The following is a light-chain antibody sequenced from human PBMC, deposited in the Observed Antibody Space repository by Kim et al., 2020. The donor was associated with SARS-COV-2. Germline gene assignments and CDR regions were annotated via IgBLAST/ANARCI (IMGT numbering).Light chain of an antibody. J-gene: IGLJ2*01. V-gene: IGLV2-14*03. CDR1: SRDIGDYNY. Sequence: HSIPISCPGTSRDIGDYNYVSCYQQHPGKAPQLMIYAVTNRFSGVSNRFSGSTSGNTASLTISGLQTEDEAYYYCSSYAASSPNLLFGAGTQLTVL. CDR2: AVT. CDR3: SSYAASSPNLL.